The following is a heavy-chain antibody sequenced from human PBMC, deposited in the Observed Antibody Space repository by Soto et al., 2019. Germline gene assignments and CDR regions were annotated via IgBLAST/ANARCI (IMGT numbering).Heavy chain of an antibody. V-gene: IGHV4-59*01. D-gene: IGHD1-7*01. J-gene: IGHJ6*02. CDR2: IYYSGST. CDR3: ARAVNWNYFAYHYGMDV. CDR1: GGSISSYY. Sequence: SETLSLTCTVSGGSISSYYWSLIRQPPGKGLEWIGYIYYSGSTNYNPSLKSRVTISVDTSKNQFSLKLSSVTAADTAVYYCARAVNWNYFAYHYGMDVWGQGNTVTVSS.